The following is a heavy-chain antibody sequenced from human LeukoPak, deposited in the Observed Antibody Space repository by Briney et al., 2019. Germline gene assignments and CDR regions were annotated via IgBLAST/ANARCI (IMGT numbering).Heavy chain of an antibody. V-gene: IGHV3-53*01. Sequence: PGGSLRLSCAASGFTVSSNYMSWVRQAPGKGLEWVSVIYSGGSTYYADSVKGRFTISRDNSKNTLYLQMNSLRAEDTAVYYCARAERAAALDYWGQGTLVTVSS. D-gene: IGHD6-13*01. CDR3: ARAERAAALDY. CDR1: GFTVSSNY. CDR2: IYSGGST. J-gene: IGHJ4*02.